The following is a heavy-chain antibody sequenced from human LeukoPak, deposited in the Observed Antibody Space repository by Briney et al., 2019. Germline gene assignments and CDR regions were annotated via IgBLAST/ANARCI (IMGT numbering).Heavy chain of an antibody. J-gene: IGHJ4*02. D-gene: IGHD2-2*01. CDR1: GGSISSGDYY. CDR2: IDWDGDK. Sequence: QTLSLTCTVSGGSISSGDYYWSWIRQPPGKALEWLARIDWDGDKFYTTSLKTRLTISTDTSKNQVVLTMTNVDPVDTATYYCGRILGFCQSSSCYTDFDHWGQGTLVTVSS. V-gene: IGHV2-70*16. CDR3: GRILGFCQSSSCYTDFDH.